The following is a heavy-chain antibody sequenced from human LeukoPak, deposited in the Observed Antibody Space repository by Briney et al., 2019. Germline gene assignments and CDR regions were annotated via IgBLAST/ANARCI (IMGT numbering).Heavy chain of an antibody. CDR2: IYYSGST. CDR3: ARRRDGQPVGTKYYHMDV. CDR1: GGSISSSSYY. J-gene: IGHJ6*03. D-gene: IGHD6-13*01. V-gene: IGHV4-39*01. Sequence: PSETLSLTCTVSGGSISSSSYYWGWIRQPPGKGLEWIGSIYYSGSTYYNPSLKSRVTISVDTSKNQFSLKLSSVTAADTAVYYCARRRDGQPVGTKYYHMDVWGKGTTVTVSS.